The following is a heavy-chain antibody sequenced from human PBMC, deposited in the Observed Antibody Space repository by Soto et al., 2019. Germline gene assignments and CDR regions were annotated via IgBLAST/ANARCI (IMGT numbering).Heavy chain of an antibody. CDR3: ARDYDYIWGSYFDY. CDR1: GYTFTSYA. D-gene: IGHD3-16*01. CDR2: INAGNCNT. Sequence: QVQLVQSGAEVKKPGASVKVSCKAPGYTFTSYAMHWVRQAPGQRLEWMGWINAGNCNTKYSQKFQGRVTITRDTSASTAYMELSSLRSEDTAVYYCARDYDYIWGSYFDYWGQGTLVTVSS. J-gene: IGHJ4*02. V-gene: IGHV1-3*01.